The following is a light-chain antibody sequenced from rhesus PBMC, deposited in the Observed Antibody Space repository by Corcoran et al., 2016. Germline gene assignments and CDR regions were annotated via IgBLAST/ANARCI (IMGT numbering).Light chain of an antibody. J-gene: IGKJ1*01. CDR1: QNIYTN. Sequence: DIQMTQSPSALSASVGDRVSISCRASQNIYTNLAWYQQKPGKATKLLIYATSSLQTGIPCRFRGSGSGIAFTLPFSSLQPEDSASYYCQQYDHNPRTFGQGTKVEIK. V-gene: IGKV1S12*01. CDR3: QQYDHNPRT. CDR2: ATS.